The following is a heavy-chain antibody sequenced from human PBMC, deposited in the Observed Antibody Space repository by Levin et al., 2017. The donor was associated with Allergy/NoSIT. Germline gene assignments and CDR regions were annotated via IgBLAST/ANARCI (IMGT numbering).Heavy chain of an antibody. J-gene: IGHJ5*02. V-gene: IGHV4-4*07. CDR3: ARDRTGVVVVPAAIGWWFDP. CDR2: IYTSGST. D-gene: IGHD2-2*01. CDR1: GGSISSYY. Sequence: PGGSLRLSCTVSGGSISSYYWSWIRQPAGKGLEWIGRIYTSGSTNYNPSLKSRVTMSVDTSKNQFSLKLSSVTAADTAVYYRARDRTGVVVVPAAIGWWFDPWGQGTLVTVSS.